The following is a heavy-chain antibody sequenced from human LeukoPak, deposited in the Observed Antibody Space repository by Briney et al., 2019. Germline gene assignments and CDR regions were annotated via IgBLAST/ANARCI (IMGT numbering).Heavy chain of an antibody. V-gene: IGHV1-2*02. CDR3: AREETVAFVYYYYGVDV. D-gene: IGHD3-3*02. CDR1: GYTFTGYY. J-gene: IGHJ6*02. Sequence: ASVKVSCKASGYTFTGYYMHWVRQAPGQGLEWMGWINPNSGGTNYAQKFQGRVTMTRDTSISTAYMELSRLRSDDTAVYYCAREETVAFVYYYYGVDVWGQGTTVTVSS. CDR2: INPNSGGT.